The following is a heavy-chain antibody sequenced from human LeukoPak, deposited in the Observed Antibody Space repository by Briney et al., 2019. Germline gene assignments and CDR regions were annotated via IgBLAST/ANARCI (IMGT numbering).Heavy chain of an antibody. CDR2: IYTSGST. CDR1: GDSISSGSYY. Sequence: PSETLSLTCTVSGDSISSGSYYWNWIRQPAGKGLEWIGRIYTSGSTDYNPSLRSRVTISVDTSKNQFSLKLSSVTAADTAVYYCAREARMVRGVIEVGYYYYMDVWGKGTTVTISS. CDR3: AREARMVRGVIEVGYYYYMDV. V-gene: IGHV4-61*02. D-gene: IGHD3-10*01. J-gene: IGHJ6*03.